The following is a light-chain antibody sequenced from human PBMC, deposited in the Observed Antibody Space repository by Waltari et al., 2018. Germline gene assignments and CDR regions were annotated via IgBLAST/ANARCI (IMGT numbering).Light chain of an antibody. CDR2: DAS. Sequence: DLQVTQSPSSLSAYVGDRVTITCQASQDITDQLNWYQQKAGKAPKRLIYDASNLETGVPSRFSGSGSGTDFTFTISSLQPEDIATYYCQKQSGLPVFGPGTKVDIK. J-gene: IGKJ3*01. CDR3: QKQSGLPV. V-gene: IGKV1-33*01. CDR1: QDITDQ.